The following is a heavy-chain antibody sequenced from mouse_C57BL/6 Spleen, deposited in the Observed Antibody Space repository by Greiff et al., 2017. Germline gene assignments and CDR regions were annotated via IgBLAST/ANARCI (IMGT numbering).Heavy chain of an antibody. D-gene: IGHD1-1*01. CDR3: ARDRYYGSSYDYFDY. CDR1: GFTFSSYA. Sequence: EVQLVESGGGLVKPGGSLKLSCAASGFTFSSYAMSWVRQTPEQRLEWVATISDGGSYTYYPDNVKGRFTISRDNAKNNLYLQMSHLKSEDTAMXYGARDRYYGSSYDYFDYGGQGTTLTVSS. J-gene: IGHJ2*01. CDR2: ISDGGSYT. V-gene: IGHV5-4*01.